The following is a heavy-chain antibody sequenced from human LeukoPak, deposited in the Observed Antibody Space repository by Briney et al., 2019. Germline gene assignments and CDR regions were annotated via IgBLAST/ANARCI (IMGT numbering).Heavy chain of an antibody. Sequence: ATVKISCKVSGYTFTDYYMHWVQQAPGKGLEWMGLVDPEDGETIYAEKFQGRVTITADTSTDTAYMELRSLRSDDTAVYYCARLKGYSYGNFDYWGQGTLVTVSS. CDR3: ARLKGYSYGNFDY. CDR2: VDPEDGET. D-gene: IGHD5-18*01. CDR1: GYTFTDYY. J-gene: IGHJ4*02. V-gene: IGHV1-69-2*01.